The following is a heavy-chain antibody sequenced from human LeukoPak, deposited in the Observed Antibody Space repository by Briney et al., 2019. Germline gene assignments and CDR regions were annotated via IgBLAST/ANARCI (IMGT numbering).Heavy chain of an antibody. CDR3: ARDVFTTYDTGVGYSAY. Sequence: PGGSLRLSCVVSGFTLSSYGMHWVRQAPGKGLEWVALIWYDGSNKYYADSVKGRFTISRDNSKNTLYLQMNSLRADDTAVYYCARDVFTTYDTGVGYSAYWGQGTLVTVSS. CDR2: IWYDGSNK. J-gene: IGHJ4*02. CDR1: GFTLSSYG. D-gene: IGHD3-22*01. V-gene: IGHV3-33*01.